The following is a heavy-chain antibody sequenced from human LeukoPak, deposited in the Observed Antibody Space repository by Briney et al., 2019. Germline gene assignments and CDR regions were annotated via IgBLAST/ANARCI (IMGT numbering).Heavy chain of an antibody. CDR3: ARDREYYDILTGYKVSHYFDY. V-gene: IGHV3-23*01. J-gene: IGHJ4*02. Sequence: GGSLRLSCAAAGFTFSDYGMNWVRQAPGKGLEWVSGISGSGISTYYADSVKGRFTISRDNSKNTLYLQMNSLRAEDTAVYYCARDREYYDILTGYKVSHYFDYWGQGTLVTVSS. D-gene: IGHD3-9*01. CDR2: ISGSGIST. CDR1: GFTFSDYG.